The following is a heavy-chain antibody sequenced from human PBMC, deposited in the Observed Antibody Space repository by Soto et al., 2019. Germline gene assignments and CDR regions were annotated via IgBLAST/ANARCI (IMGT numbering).Heavy chain of an antibody. Sequence: SVKVSCKASGGTFSSYAISWVRQAPGQGLEWMGGIIPIFGTADYVQKLQGRVTITADESTSTAYMELSRLRSEDTAVYYCARDLRAYYYGMDVWGQGTTVTVSS. D-gene: IGHD3-9*01. CDR1: GGTFSSYA. CDR3: ARDLRAYYYGMDV. V-gene: IGHV1-69*13. J-gene: IGHJ6*02. CDR2: IIPIFGTA.